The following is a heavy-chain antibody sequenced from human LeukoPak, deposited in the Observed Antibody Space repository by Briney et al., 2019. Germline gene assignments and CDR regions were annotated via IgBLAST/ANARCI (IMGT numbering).Heavy chain of an antibody. CDR2: IYYSGST. D-gene: IGHD6-6*01. V-gene: IGHV4-61*08. CDR1: GGSISSGGYY. J-gene: IGHJ6*03. Sequence: PSETLSLTCTVSGGSISSGGYYWSWIRQPPGKGLEWIGYIYYSGSTNYNPSLKSRVTISVDTSKNQFSLKLSSVTAADTAVYYCATQYSSSSQYYYYYYMDVWGKGTTVTVSS. CDR3: ATQYSSSSQYYYYYYMDV.